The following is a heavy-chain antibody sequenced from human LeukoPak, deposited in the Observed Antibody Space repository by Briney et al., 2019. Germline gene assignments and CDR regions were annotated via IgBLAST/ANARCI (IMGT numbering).Heavy chain of an antibody. D-gene: IGHD3-3*02. V-gene: IGHV4-4*07. Sequence: SETLSLTCTVSGGSISGYYWSWIRQPAGKGLEWIGHIYTSGSTNYNPSLKSRVTVSVDTSKSQFSLKLTSVTAADTAVYYCARDHFWSGYYKQDYYYYYMDVWGKGTTVTVSS. CDR2: IYTSGST. J-gene: IGHJ6*03. CDR1: GGSISGYY. CDR3: ARDHFWSGYYKQDYYYYYMDV.